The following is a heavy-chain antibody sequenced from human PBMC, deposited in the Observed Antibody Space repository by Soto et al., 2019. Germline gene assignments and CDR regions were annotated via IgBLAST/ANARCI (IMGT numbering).Heavy chain of an antibody. V-gene: IGHV4-59*01. Sequence: QVQLQESGPGLVKPSETLSLTCTVSGGSISSYYWSWIRQPPGKGLEWIGYIYYSGRTNYNPSLKSRVTISVDTSKNQVSPKLSSVTAADTAVYYCARGYCSSTICYIWDNWFDPWGQGTLVTVSS. J-gene: IGHJ5*02. D-gene: IGHD2-2*02. CDR1: GGSISSYY. CDR3: ARGYCSSTICYIWDNWFDP. CDR2: IYYSGRT.